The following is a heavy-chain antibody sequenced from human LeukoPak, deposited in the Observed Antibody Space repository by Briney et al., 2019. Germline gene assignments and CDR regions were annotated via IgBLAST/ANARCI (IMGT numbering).Heavy chain of an antibody. J-gene: IGHJ4*02. Sequence: GRSLRLSCAASGFTFSSYGMHWVRQAPVKGLEWVAVIWYDGSNKYYADSVKGRFTISRDNSKNTLYLQMNSLRAEDTAVYYCAKAAKKYYFDYWGQGTLVTVSS. CDR1: GFTFSSYG. V-gene: IGHV3-33*06. CDR2: IWYDGSNK. CDR3: AKAAKKYYFDY.